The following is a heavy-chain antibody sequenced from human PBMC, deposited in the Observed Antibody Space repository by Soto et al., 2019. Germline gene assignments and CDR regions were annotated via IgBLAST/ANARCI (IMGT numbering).Heavy chain of an antibody. V-gene: IGHV2-5*01. CDR2: IYWNEDK. J-gene: IGHJ5*02. D-gene: IGHD4-17*01. CDR1: GFSLKSGGAG. CDR3: AHRGYGDYPRDNWFDP. Sequence: QITLKESGPTLVKPTQTLTLTCSFSGFSLKSGGAGVGWIRQSPGKALEWLALIYWNEDKRYSPSLRSRHTITKDTSKNQVVLTMTNMDLVDTATYYCAHRGYGDYPRDNWFDPWGKGTLVTVSS.